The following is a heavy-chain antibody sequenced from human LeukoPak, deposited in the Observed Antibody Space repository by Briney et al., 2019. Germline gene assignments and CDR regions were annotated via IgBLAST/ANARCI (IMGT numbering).Heavy chain of an antibody. V-gene: IGHV1-69*13. CDR1: GYTFTSYG. CDR2: IIPIFGTA. J-gene: IGHJ4*02. CDR3: ARGTRYSSSHPLEYYFDY. Sequence: GASVKVSCKASGYTFTSYGISWVRQAPGQGLEWMGGIIPIFGTANYAQKFQGRVAITADESTSTAYMELSSLRSEDTAVYYCARGTRYSSSHPLEYYFDYWGQGTLVTVSS. D-gene: IGHD6-13*01.